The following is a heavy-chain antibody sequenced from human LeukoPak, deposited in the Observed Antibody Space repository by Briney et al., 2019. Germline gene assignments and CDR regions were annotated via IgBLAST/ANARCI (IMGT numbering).Heavy chain of an antibody. D-gene: IGHD3-9*01. CDR2: IYYSGST. CDR3: ARGSRFHVLRYFDWQNPNDAFDI. CDR1: GGSISSYY. Sequence: SETLSLTCTVSGGSISSYYWSWTRQPPGKGLEWIGYIYYSGSTNYNPSLKSRVTISVDTSKNQFSLKLSSVTAADTAVYYCARGSRFHVLRYFDWQNPNDAFDIWGQGTMVTVSS. V-gene: IGHV4-59*01. J-gene: IGHJ3*02.